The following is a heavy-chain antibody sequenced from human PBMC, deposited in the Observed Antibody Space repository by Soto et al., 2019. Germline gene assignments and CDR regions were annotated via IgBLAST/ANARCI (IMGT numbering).Heavy chain of an antibody. Sequence: ASVKVSCKASGYTFTGYYMHWVRQAPGQGLEWMGWINPNSGGTNYAQKFQGWVTMTRDTSVSTAYMELSRLRSDDTAVYYCARDDQEYPFVYWGQGTLVTVSS. J-gene: IGHJ4*02. CDR2: INPNSGGT. CDR3: ARDDQEYPFVY. CDR1: GYTFTGYY. V-gene: IGHV1-2*04.